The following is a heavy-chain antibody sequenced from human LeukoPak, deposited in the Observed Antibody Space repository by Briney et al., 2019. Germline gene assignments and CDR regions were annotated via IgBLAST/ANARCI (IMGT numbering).Heavy chain of an antibody. CDR2: IHPSGGST. CDR3: ARVRFSSGWYIAFDM. Sequence: ASVKVSCKASGYTFTSYYVHWVRQAPGQGLEWMGIIHPSGGSTTYARKFQGRVTMTRDTSTSTVYMELSSLRSEDTAVYYCARVRFSSGWYIAFDMWGQGTMVTVSS. J-gene: IGHJ3*02. CDR1: GYTFTSYY. V-gene: IGHV1-46*01. D-gene: IGHD6-19*01.